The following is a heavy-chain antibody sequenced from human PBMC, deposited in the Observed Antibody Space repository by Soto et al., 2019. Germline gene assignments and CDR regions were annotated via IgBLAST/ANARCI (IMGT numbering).Heavy chain of an antibody. CDR1: GFTFSSYA. J-gene: IGHJ6*02. V-gene: IGHV3-23*01. CDR2: ISGSGGST. D-gene: IGHD3-3*01. CDR3: AKDFYYYFWSGYLVPNGMDV. Sequence: GGSLRLSCAASGFTFSSYAMSWVRQAPGKGLEWVSAISGSGGSTYYADSVKGRFTISRDNSKNTLYLQMNSLRAEDTAVYYCAKDFYYYFWSGYLVPNGMDVWGQRTTV.